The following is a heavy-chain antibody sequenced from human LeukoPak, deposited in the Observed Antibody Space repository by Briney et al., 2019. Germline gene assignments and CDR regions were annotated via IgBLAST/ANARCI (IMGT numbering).Heavy chain of an antibody. J-gene: IGHJ4*02. V-gene: IGHV1-69*06. CDR3: ARDPRSLNYDFWSGYYGSCFFDY. CDR1: GGTFSSDA. D-gene: IGHD3-3*01. Sequence: SVKVSCKSSGGTFSSDAINWVRQAPGQGLEWMGGIIPVFGTSNFAQKFQGRITITADKSTSTAYMEFSSLRSEDTAVYYCARDPRSLNYDFWSGYYGSCFFDYWGQGTLVTVSS. CDR2: IIPVFGTS.